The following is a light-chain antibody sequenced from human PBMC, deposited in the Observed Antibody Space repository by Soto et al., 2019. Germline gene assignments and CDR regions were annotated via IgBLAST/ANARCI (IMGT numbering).Light chain of an antibody. Sequence: EIVLTQSPGTLSLFPGERATLSCRATQSVNSDYLAWYQQKPGQAPRLLIYIASRRATGIPDRFSGSGSGTEFTLTISRLEPEDFAVYYCQQYGTPPWTFGQGTKVEIK. J-gene: IGKJ1*01. CDR3: QQYGTPPWT. CDR2: IAS. CDR1: QSVNSDY. V-gene: IGKV3-20*01.